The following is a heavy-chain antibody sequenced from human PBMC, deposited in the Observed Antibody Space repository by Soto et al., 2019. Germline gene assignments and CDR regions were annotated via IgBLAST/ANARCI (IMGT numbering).Heavy chain of an antibody. V-gene: IGHV3-23*01. Sequence: EVQLLESGGGLVQPGGSLRLSCVASGFSLSGYAMSWVRQAPGKGLVWVSSITGTGVSIYYADSVRGRFTISRDNSKNTLYLEMSSLRAEDAARYYCAKDSIPYSLSYDLDHLGRGALVTVSS. D-gene: IGHD6-6*01. J-gene: IGHJ4*02. CDR3: AKDSIPYSLSYDLDH. CDR1: GFSLSGYA. CDR2: ITGTGVSI.